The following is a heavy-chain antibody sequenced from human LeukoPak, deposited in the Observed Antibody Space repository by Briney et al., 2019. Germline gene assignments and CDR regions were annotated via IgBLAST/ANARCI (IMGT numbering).Heavy chain of an antibody. J-gene: IGHJ5*02. CDR1: GGSISSGGYY. Sequence: SETLSLTCTVSGGSISSGGYYWSWIRQHPGKGLEWIGYIYYSGSTYYNPSLKSRVTISVDTSKNQFSLKLSSVTAADTAVYYCARSSYGYYWFDPWGQGTLVTVSS. V-gene: IGHV4-31*03. D-gene: IGHD5-18*01. CDR2: IYYSGST. CDR3: ARSSYGYYWFDP.